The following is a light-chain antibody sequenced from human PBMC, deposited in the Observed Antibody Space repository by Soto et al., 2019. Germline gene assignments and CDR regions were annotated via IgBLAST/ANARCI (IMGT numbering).Light chain of an antibody. V-gene: IGLV1-36*01. J-gene: IGLJ2*01. CDR3: AAWDDTLNGVL. CDR1: SSNIGNNA. Sequence: QSVLTQPPSVSEVPRQRVTISCSGSSSNIGNNAVNWYQQLPGKAPKLLIYYNDLLPSGVSDRFSGSKSDTSASLAISGLQSEDEADYYCAAWDDTLNGVLFGGGTKVTVL. CDR2: YND.